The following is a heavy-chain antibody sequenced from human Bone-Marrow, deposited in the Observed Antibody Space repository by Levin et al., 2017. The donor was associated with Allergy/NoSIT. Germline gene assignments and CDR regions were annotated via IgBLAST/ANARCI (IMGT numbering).Heavy chain of an antibody. CDR2: ISFDGDHK. V-gene: IGHV3-30*04. D-gene: IGHD6-19*01. J-gene: IGHJ3*02. CDR3: ARDASSGHESDAFDI. CDR1: GFTFGRYA. Sequence: GGSLRLSCAASGFTFGRYAMYWVRQAPGKGLEWVAVISFDGDHKYYADSVKGRFTISRDNLKNKVYLQMSSLGPEDTAMYYCARDASSGHESDAFDIWGQGTMVTVSS.